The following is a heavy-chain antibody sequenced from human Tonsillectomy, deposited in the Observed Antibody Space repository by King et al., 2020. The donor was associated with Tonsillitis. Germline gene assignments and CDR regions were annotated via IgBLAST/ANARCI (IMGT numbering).Heavy chain of an antibody. CDR3: AKDLSGTYFDY. Sequence: HVQLVESGGGVVQPGRSLRLSCAAYGFTFSSYGRHWVSQASGKGREGVAVISYCGSNKYYADLGKGRFTISRDNSKNTLYLQMNSLRAEDTAVYYCAKDLSGTYFDYWGQGTLVTVSS. V-gene: IGHV3-30*18. CDR1: GFTFSSYG. J-gene: IGHJ4*02. CDR2: ISYCGSNK. D-gene: IGHD1-26*01.